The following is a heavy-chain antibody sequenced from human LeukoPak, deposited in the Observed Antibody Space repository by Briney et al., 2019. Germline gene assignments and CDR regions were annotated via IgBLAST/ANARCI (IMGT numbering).Heavy chain of an antibody. D-gene: IGHD2-21*02. Sequence: GRSLRLSCSASGFTLSTYGMHWVRQAPGKGLEWVAVISSDGSNKFYADSVKGRFTISRDGSKNTLYLQMNSLRPDDTAVYFCAKPQVTANWYYFHYWGQGTLVTVSS. CDR3: AKPQVTANWYYFHY. V-gene: IGHV3-30*18. J-gene: IGHJ4*02. CDR1: GFTLSTYG. CDR2: ISSDGSNK.